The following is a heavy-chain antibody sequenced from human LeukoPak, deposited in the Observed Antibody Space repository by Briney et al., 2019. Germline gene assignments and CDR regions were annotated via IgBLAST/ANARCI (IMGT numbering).Heavy chain of an antibody. J-gene: IGHJ4*02. V-gene: IGHV3-74*01. CDR2: INTDGSRT. CDR1: GFTFSTYW. Sequence: GGSLRLSCAASGFTFSTYWMHWVRQGPGKGLVWVSHINTDGSRTAYADFVKGRFTISRDNAKNTLYLQMNSLRVEDTAVYYCRSYRWGDSFEYWGQGVLVTVAS. D-gene: IGHD3-16*01. CDR3: RSYRWGDSFEY.